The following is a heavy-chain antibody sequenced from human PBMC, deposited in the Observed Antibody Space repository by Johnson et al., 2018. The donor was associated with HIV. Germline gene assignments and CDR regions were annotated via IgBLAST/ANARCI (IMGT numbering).Heavy chain of an antibody. D-gene: IGHD2-15*01. CDR1: GFTFSNAW. J-gene: IGHJ3*02. V-gene: IGHV3-15*01. Sequence: VQLVESGGGVVQPGGSLRLSCAASGFTFSNAWMSWVRQAPGKGLEWVGRIKSKADGETTDYATPVKGRFTISRDDSKNTLYLQMNSLKSEDTAVYYCSTGDIVVVVAELLLPRHDAFDIWGQGTLVTVAS. CDR2: IKSKADGETT. CDR3: STGDIVVVVAELLLPRHDAFDI.